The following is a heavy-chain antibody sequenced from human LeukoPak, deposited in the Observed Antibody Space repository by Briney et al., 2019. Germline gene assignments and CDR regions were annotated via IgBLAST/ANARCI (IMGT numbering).Heavy chain of an antibody. CDR3: ARDSVIVGATGFDY. CDR1: GYTFTRFG. D-gene: IGHD1-26*01. Sequence: ASVKVSCKASGYTFTRFGISWVRQAPGQGLEWMGWISAYSGDTNYAQKLQGRVTLTTDTSTSTAYMELRSLRSDDTAVYYCARDSVIVGATGFDYWGQGTLVTVSS. CDR2: ISAYSGDT. V-gene: IGHV1-18*01. J-gene: IGHJ4*02.